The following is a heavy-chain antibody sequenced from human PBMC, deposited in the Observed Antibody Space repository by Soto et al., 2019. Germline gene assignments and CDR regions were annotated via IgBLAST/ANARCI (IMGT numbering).Heavy chain of an antibody. Sequence: GASVKVSCKASGYTFTSYGISWVRQAPGQGLEWMGWISAYNGNTNYAQKLQGRVTMTTDTSTSTAYMELRSLRSDDTAVYYCASTYYDYVWGSYRSYYYYGMDVWG. CDR2: ISAYNGNT. J-gene: IGHJ6*02. CDR1: GYTFTSYG. CDR3: ASTYYDYVWGSYRSYYYYGMDV. D-gene: IGHD3-16*02. V-gene: IGHV1-18*01.